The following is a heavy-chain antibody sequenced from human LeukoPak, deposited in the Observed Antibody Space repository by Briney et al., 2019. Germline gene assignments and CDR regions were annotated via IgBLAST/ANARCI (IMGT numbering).Heavy chain of an antibody. Sequence: ASVKVSCKVSGYTLTELSMHWVRQAPGKGLEWMGGFDPEDGETIYAQKFQGRVTTTEDTSTDTAYMELSSLRSEDTAVYYCATLELRSFDYWGQGTLVTVSS. V-gene: IGHV1-24*01. CDR1: GYTLTELS. CDR2: FDPEDGET. J-gene: IGHJ4*02. D-gene: IGHD1-7*01. CDR3: ATLELRSFDY.